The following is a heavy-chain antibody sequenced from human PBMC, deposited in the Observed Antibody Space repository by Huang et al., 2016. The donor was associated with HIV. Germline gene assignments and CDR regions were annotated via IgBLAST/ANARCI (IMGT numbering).Heavy chain of an antibody. J-gene: IGHJ4*02. CDR2: INAYDGDT. V-gene: IGHV1-18*01. CDR1: GYAFTSYG. D-gene: IGHD3-16*01. Sequence: QVQLVQSGVEVKKPGASVNVSCKHSGYAFTSYGISWVRQAPGQGLEWVGWINAYDGDTNYAEKVQGRATMSIDTATSTAYTELRRLRSDDTAVYYCARDRLRTEDYWGQGTLVTVSS. CDR3: ARDRLRTEDY.